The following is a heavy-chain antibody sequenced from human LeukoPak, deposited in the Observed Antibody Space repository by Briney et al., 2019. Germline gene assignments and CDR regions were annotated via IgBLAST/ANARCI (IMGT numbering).Heavy chain of an antibody. J-gene: IGHJ3*02. D-gene: IGHD3-9*01. Sequence: ASVKVSCKASGYTFTSYGISWVRQAPGQGLECMAWISAYNGNTNYAQKLQGRVTMTTDTSTSTAYMELSSLTSDDTAVYYCAKEYYDILTGYRGDDAFDIWGQGTMVTVSS. V-gene: IGHV1-18*04. CDR3: AKEYYDILTGYRGDDAFDI. CDR1: GYTFTSYG. CDR2: ISAYNGNT.